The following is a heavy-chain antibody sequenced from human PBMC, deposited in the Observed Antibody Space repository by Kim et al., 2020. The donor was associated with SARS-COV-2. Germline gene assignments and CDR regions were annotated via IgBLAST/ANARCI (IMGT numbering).Heavy chain of an antibody. CDR2: ISAYNGNT. CDR3: ARASRPEYDILTGYYNFDY. Sequence: ASVKVSCKASGYTFTSYGISWVRQAPGQGLEWMGWISAYNGNTNYAQKLQGRVTMTTDTSTSTAYMELRSLRSDDTAVYYCARASRPEYDILTGYYNFDYWGQGTLVTVSS. D-gene: IGHD3-9*01. V-gene: IGHV1-18*01. J-gene: IGHJ4*02. CDR1: GYTFTSYG.